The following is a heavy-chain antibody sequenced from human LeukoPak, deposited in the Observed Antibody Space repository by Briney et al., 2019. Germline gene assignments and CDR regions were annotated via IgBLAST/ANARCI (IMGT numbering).Heavy chain of an antibody. Sequence: PSETLSLTCAVYGGSFSGYYWSWIRQPPGKGLEWIGEINHSGSTNYNPSLKGRVTISVDTSKNQFSLKLSSVTAADTAVYYCARRWRYYGSGTPGRWFDPWGQGTLVTVSS. V-gene: IGHV4-34*01. CDR1: GGSFSGYY. CDR2: INHSGST. J-gene: IGHJ5*02. D-gene: IGHD3-10*01. CDR3: ARRWRYYGSGTPGRWFDP.